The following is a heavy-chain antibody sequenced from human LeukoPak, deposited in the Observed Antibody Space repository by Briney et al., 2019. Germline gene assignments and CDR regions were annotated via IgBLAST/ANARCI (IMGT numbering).Heavy chain of an antibody. CDR2: ISGSGGST. V-gene: IGHV3-23*01. CDR3: AKDMRSWGYFDY. Sequence: PGGSLRLSCAASGFTFSSYAMSWVRQAPGRGLEWVSAISGSGGSTYSADSVKGRFTISRDNSKNTLFLQMNGLRAEDTAVYYCAKDMRSWGYFDYWGRGTLVTVSS. D-gene: IGHD3-16*01. J-gene: IGHJ4*02. CDR1: GFTFSSYA.